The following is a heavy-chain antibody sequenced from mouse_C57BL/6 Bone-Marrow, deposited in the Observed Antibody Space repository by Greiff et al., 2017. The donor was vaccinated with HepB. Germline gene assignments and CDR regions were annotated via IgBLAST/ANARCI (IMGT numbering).Heavy chain of an antibody. V-gene: IGHV1-64*01. J-gene: IGHJ2*01. D-gene: IGHD2-5*01. CDR2: IHPNSGST. CDR3: ARDDYYSNDVDY. Sequence: VQLQQPGAELVKPGASVKLSCKASGYTFTSYWMHWVKQRPGQGLEWIGMIHPNSGSTNYNEKFKSKATLTVDKSSSTAYMQLSSLTSEDSAVYYCARDDYYSNDVDYWGQGTTLTVSS. CDR1: GYTFTSYW.